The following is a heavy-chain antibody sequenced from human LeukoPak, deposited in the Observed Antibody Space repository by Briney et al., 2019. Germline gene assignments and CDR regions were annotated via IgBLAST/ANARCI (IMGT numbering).Heavy chain of an antibody. CDR3: AKNVRDTGTFDY. J-gene: IGHJ4*02. CDR1: GYTFTTYD. CDR2: MNPNSGNT. Sequence: ASVKVSCKASGYTFTTYDINWVRQATGQGLEWMGWMNPNSGNTGYAQRFQGRVTMTRDTSISTAYMELNSLASEDTAVYYCAKNVRDTGTFDYWGQGTLVTVSS. D-gene: IGHD5-18*01. V-gene: IGHV1-8*01.